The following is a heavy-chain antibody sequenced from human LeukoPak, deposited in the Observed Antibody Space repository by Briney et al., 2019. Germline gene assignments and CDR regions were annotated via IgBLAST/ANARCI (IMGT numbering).Heavy chain of an antibody. CDR3: AKDQATAPYYFDY. CDR1: GFTFSSYN. CDR2: ISSSSDYI. Sequence: GGSLRLSCAASGFTFSSYNMNWVRQAPGKGLEWVSSISSSSDYIYYADSVKGRFTISRDDSKNTLYLQMNSLRAEDTAVYYCAKDQATAPYYFDYWGQGTLVTVSS. V-gene: IGHV3-21*04. D-gene: IGHD2-21*02. J-gene: IGHJ4*02.